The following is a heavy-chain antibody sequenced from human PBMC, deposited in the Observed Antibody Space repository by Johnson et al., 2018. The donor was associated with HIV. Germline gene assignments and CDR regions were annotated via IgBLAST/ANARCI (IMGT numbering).Heavy chain of an antibody. CDR1: GFTFSSYA. D-gene: IGHD3-22*01. CDR3: ARGRITMIVVDLRGGGFDI. Sequence: VQLVESGGGLVQPGGSLRLSCAASGFTFSSYAMSWVRQAPGKGLVWVSRINNDGSHIAYADSVRGRFTISRANAKNTLVLQMNSLRGEDTAVYYCARGRITMIVVDLRGGGFDIWGQGTMVTVSS. CDR2: INNDGSHI. V-gene: IGHV3-74*03. J-gene: IGHJ3*02.